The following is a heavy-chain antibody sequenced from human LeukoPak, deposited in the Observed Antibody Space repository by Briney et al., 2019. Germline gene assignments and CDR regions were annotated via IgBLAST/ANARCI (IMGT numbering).Heavy chain of an antibody. CDR1: GFSLSTSGVG. V-gene: IGHV2-5*02. Sequence: SGPTLVNPTQTLTLTCTFSGFSLSTSGVGVGWIRQPPGKALEWLALIYWDDDKRYSPSLKSSLTITKDTSKNHVVLTMTNMDPVDTATYYCAHSYCSSTSCYGLLDYWGQGTLVTVSS. D-gene: IGHD2-2*01. CDR3: AHSYCSSTSCYGLLDY. CDR2: IYWDDDK. J-gene: IGHJ4*02.